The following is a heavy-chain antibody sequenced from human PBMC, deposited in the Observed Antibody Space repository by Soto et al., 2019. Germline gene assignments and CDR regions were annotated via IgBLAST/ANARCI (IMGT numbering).Heavy chain of an antibody. V-gene: IGHV3-30-3*01. CDR3: ARVSIAARTNIIDYYYGMDV. CDR2: ISYDGSNK. Sequence: PGGSLRLSCAASGFTFSSYAMHWVRQAPGKGLEWVAVISYDGSNKYYADSVKGRFTISRDNSKNTLYLQMNSLRAEDTAVYYCARVSIAARTNIIDYYYGMDVWGQGTTVTVSS. CDR1: GFTFSSYA. J-gene: IGHJ6*02. D-gene: IGHD6-6*01.